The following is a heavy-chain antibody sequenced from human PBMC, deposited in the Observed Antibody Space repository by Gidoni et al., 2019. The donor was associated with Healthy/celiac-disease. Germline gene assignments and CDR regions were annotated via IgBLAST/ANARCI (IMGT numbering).Heavy chain of an antibody. CDR1: GGSFIGYY. J-gene: IGHJ5*02. D-gene: IGHD2-2*01. CDR3: AEVPSQDCSSTSCYTQWRGWFDP. Sequence: QVQLQQWVAGLLQPSETLSLTFAVSGGSFIGYYWSCIRQPPGKGLEWLGEIKHSGSTNYNPALRSRVTISVETSKNQFSLKLSSVTAAETAVYYCAEVPSQDCSSTSCYTQWRGWFDPWGQGTLVTVSS. CDR2: IKHSGST. V-gene: IGHV4-34*01.